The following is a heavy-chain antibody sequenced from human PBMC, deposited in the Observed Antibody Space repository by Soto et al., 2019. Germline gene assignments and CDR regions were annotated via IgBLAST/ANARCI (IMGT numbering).Heavy chain of an antibody. CDR3: ARVLWFGELLNTNWFDP. D-gene: IGHD3-10*01. J-gene: IGHJ5*02. CDR2: IYYSGST. Sequence: PSETLSLTCTVSGGSISIGGYYWSWIRQHPGKGLEWIGYIYYSGSTYYNPSLKSRVTISVDTSKNQFSLKLSSVTAADTAVYYCARVLWFGELLNTNWFDPWGQGTLVTVSS. V-gene: IGHV4-31*03. CDR1: GGSISIGGYY.